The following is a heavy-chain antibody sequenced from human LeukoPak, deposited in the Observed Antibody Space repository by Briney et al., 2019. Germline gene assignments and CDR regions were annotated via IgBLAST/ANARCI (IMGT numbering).Heavy chain of an antibody. D-gene: IGHD4-17*01. V-gene: IGHV1-2*02. CDR3: ARGGTVTTKSGYYYGMDV. Sequence: ASVKVSCKASGYTFTGYYVHWVRQAPGQGLEWMGWINPNSGGTNYAQNFQGRVTMTRDTSTSTVYMELSSLRSEDTAVYYCARGGTVTTKSGYYYGMDVWGQGTTVTVSS. CDR1: GYTFTGYY. CDR2: INPNSGGT. J-gene: IGHJ6*02.